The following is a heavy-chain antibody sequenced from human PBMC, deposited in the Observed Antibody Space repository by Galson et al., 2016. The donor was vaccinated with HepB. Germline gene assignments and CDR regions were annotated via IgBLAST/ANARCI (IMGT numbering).Heavy chain of an antibody. Sequence: SLRLSCAASGFTFDSYWMSWVRPAPGKGLEWVANIKEDGSQKYYVDSVKGRFTISRDNAKNSLYLQMNSLRAEDTAVYYCARERWLLRYFDWLRGDAFDAWGQGTMVIVSS. CDR3: ARERWLLRYFDWLRGDAFDA. CDR1: GFTFDSYW. V-gene: IGHV3-7*01. CDR2: IKEDGSQK. J-gene: IGHJ3*01. D-gene: IGHD3-9*01.